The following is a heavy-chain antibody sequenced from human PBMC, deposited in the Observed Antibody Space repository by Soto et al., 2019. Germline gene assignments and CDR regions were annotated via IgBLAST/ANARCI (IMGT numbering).Heavy chain of an antibody. J-gene: IGHJ4*02. Sequence: ASVKVSCKASGYTFTSYGISWVRQAPGQVLEWMGWISAYNGNTNYAQKLQGRVTMTTDTSTSTAYMELSSLRSDDTAVYYCARDQRGSSDFDYWGQGTLVTVSS. V-gene: IGHV1-18*01. D-gene: IGHD6-6*01. CDR3: ARDQRGSSDFDY. CDR2: ISAYNGNT. CDR1: GYTFTSYG.